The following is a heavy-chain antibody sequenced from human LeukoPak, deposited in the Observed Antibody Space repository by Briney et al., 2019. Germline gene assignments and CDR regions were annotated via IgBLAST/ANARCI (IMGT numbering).Heavy chain of an antibody. CDR1: GFTFSSYA. Sequence: PGRSLRLSCAASGFTFSSYAMHWVRQAPGKGLEWVAVISYDGSNKYYADSVKGRFTISRDNSRNTLDLQMNGLRVEDTAVYYCAKNKQLFGDQPGDCWGQGTLVTVSS. D-gene: IGHD3-10*01. V-gene: IGHV3-30*07. J-gene: IGHJ4*02. CDR2: ISYDGSNK. CDR3: AKNKQLFGDQPGDC.